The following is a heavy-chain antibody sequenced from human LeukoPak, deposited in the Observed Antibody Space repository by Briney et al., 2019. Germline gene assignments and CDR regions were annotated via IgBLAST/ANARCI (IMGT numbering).Heavy chain of an antibody. CDR2: IYYSGST. Sequence: PSETLSLTCTVSGGSISSSSYYWGWIRQPPGKGLEWIGSIYYSGSTYYNPSLKSRVTISVDTSKNQFSLKLSSVTAADTAVYYCARTPDEYSSSPMGYWGQGTLVTVSS. V-gene: IGHV4-39*01. D-gene: IGHD6-6*01. CDR1: GGSISSSSYY. J-gene: IGHJ4*02. CDR3: ARTPDEYSSSPMGY.